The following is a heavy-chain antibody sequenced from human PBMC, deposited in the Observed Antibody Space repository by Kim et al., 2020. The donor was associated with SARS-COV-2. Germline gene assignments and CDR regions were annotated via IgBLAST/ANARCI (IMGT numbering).Heavy chain of an antibody. Sequence: SETLSLTCAVSGGSISSSNWWSWVRQPPGKGLEWIGEIYHSGSTNYNPSLKSRVTISVDKSKNQFSLKLSSVTAADTAVYYCAGGSTVGQLPHTWYFDLWGRGTLVTVSS. J-gene: IGHJ2*01. CDR3: AGGSTVGQLPHTWYFDL. V-gene: IGHV4-4*02. D-gene: IGHD2-2*01. CDR2: IYHSGST. CDR1: GGSISSSNW.